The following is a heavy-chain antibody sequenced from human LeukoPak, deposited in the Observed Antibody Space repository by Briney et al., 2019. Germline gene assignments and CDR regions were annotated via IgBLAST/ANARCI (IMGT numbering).Heavy chain of an antibody. D-gene: IGHD6-13*01. V-gene: IGHV4-31*03. CDR1: GGSISSAAYY. CDR2: IFYSGST. J-gene: IGHJ4*02. Sequence: SETLSLTCTVSGGSISSAAYYWRWIRQHPGKGLEWIGYIFYSGSTYYNPSLKSRVTISVDTSKKQFSLELSSVTAADTAVYYCARLLSGAAGTPDYWGQGTLVTVSA. CDR3: ARLLSGAAGTPDY.